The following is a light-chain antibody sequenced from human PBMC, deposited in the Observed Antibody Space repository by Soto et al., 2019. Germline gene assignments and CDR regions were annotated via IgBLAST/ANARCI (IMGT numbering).Light chain of an antibody. J-gene: IGKJ3*01. CDR2: AAS. Sequence: DIQMTQSPSSLSASVGDRVTITCRASQGIRNDLDWYQQKPGKDPKRLIYAASSLQSGVPSRFSGSGSGTEFTLTISSLQPEDFATYYCLQHNSYPFTFGPGTKVDIK. CDR3: LQHNSYPFT. CDR1: QGIRND. V-gene: IGKV1-17*01.